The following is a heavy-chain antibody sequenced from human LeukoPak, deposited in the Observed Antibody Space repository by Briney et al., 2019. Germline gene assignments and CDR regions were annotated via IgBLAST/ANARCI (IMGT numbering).Heavy chain of an antibody. CDR2: IKQDGSEK. V-gene: IGHV3-7*01. CDR1: GFTFSSYW. J-gene: IGHJ4*02. Sequence: GGSLRLSCAASGFTFSSYWMSWVRQAPGKGLEWVANIKQDGSEKYYVDSVKGRSTISRDNAKNSLYLQMNSLRAEDTAVYYCARDAVPYYGDYVDYWGQGTLVTVSS. D-gene: IGHD4-17*01. CDR3: ARDAVPYYGDYVDY.